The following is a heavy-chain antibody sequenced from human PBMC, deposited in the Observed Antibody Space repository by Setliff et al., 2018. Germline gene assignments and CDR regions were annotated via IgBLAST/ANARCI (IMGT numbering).Heavy chain of an antibody. D-gene: IGHD6-13*01. V-gene: IGHV4-39*07. CDR3: AGGAFGSRWYVRPWFDP. CDR1: GDSISSNSHY. Sequence: SETLSLTCIVSGDSISSNSHYWGWIRQPPGKGLEWIGDIDQSGSTNYNPSLKSRLTISVDTSKNQFSLSMSSVTAADTAVYYCAGGAFGSRWYVRPWFDPWGQGTLVTVS. CDR2: IDQSGST. J-gene: IGHJ5*02.